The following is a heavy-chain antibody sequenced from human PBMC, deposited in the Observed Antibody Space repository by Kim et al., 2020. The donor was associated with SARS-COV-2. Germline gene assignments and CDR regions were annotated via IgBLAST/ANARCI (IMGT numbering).Heavy chain of an antibody. D-gene: IGHD1-26*01. V-gene: IGHV3-74*01. J-gene: IGHJ4*02. CDR3: ARAGSYRVDY. CDR1: GFTFTSYW. Sequence: GGSLRLSCAASGFTFTSYWMHWVRQAPGKGLMWVSRINTEGRTTNYADSVKGRFTISRDDARNTLYLQMDSLRAEDSAVYYCARAGSYRVDYWGEGTLVTAS. CDR2: INTEGRTT.